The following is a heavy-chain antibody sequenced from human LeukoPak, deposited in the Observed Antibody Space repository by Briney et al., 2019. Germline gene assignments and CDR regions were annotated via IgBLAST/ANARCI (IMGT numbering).Heavy chain of an antibody. V-gene: IGHV4-59*12. D-gene: IGHD2-8*01. Sequence: SETLSLTCTVSGGSISNYYWNWIRQPPGKGLEWIGYIYYSGSTNYNPSLKSRVTISVDTSKNQFSLRLSSVTAADTAVYYCARVGSYCTNGVCYTTFDYWGQGTLVTVSS. CDR3: ARVGSYCTNGVCYTTFDY. J-gene: IGHJ4*02. CDR1: GGSISNYY. CDR2: IYYSGST.